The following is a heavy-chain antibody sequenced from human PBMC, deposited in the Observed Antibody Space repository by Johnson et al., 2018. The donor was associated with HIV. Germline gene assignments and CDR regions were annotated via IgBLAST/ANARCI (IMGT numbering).Heavy chain of an antibody. CDR2: INQDGSEI. Sequence: VQLVESGGGLVQPGGSLRLSCITSGFTFSSYWMNWVRQAPGQGLEWVANINQDGSEIYYVDSVKGRFTISRDNAKKSLHLQMNSLSAEDTAVYYCGRWNYALDIWGQGTMVTVSS. J-gene: IGHJ3*02. D-gene: IGHD1-7*01. V-gene: IGHV3-7*05. CDR3: GRWNYALDI. CDR1: GFTFSSYW.